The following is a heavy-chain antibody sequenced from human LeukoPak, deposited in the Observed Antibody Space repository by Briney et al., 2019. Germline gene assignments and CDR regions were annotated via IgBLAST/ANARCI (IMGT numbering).Heavy chain of an antibody. Sequence: PGGSLRLSCAASGFTFSDYYMSWIRQAPGKGLEWVSYISSSGSTIYYADPVKGRFTISRDNAKNSLYLQMNSLRAEDTAVYYCAREGRITMIVGVNWFDPWGQGTLVTVSS. J-gene: IGHJ5*02. CDR2: ISSSGSTI. CDR1: GFTFSDYY. D-gene: IGHD3-22*01. CDR3: AREGRITMIVGVNWFDP. V-gene: IGHV3-11*01.